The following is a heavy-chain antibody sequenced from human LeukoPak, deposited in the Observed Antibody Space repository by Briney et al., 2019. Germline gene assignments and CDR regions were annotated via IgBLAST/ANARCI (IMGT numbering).Heavy chain of an antibody. CDR3: ARELVLLWFGEPYPGAFDI. D-gene: IGHD3-10*01. CDR2: IYHTGST. V-gene: IGHV4-59*02. Sequence: SETLSLTCTISGGSVSDYYWSWIRQSPGKGLEWIGYIYHTGSTSYSPSLKSRVTISADTSQNQFSLKLSSVTAADTAVYYCARELVLLWFGEPYPGAFDIWGQGTMVTVSS. J-gene: IGHJ3*02. CDR1: GGSVSDYY.